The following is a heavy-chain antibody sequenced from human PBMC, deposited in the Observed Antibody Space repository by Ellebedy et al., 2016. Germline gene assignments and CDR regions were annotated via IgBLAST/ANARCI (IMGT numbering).Heavy chain of an antibody. CDR3: AREMATIKAYYYGLDV. CDR1: GFSLSNYD. D-gene: IGHD5-24*01. Sequence: GGSLRLSXAASGFSLSNYDMHWVRQATGKGLEWVAVIGTAADAYYPGSVKGRFTISRENGKNSLYLQMNSLGAEDTAVYYCAREMATIKAYYYGLDVWGHGTTVTVSS. J-gene: IGHJ6*02. CDR2: IGTAADA. V-gene: IGHV3-13*01.